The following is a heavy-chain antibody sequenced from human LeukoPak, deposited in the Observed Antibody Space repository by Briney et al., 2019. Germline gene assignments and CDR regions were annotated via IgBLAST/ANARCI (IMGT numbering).Heavy chain of an antibody. Sequence: SQTLSLTCTVSGGSISSGSYYWSWIRQPAGKGLEWIGRIYTSGSTNYNPSLKSRVTISVDTSKNQFSLMLSSVTAADTAVYYCARKSYSTGWWYFDYWGQGTLVTVSS. CDR1: GGSISSGSYY. CDR2: IYTSGST. V-gene: IGHV4-61*02. D-gene: IGHD6-19*01. CDR3: ARKSYSTGWWYFDY. J-gene: IGHJ4*02.